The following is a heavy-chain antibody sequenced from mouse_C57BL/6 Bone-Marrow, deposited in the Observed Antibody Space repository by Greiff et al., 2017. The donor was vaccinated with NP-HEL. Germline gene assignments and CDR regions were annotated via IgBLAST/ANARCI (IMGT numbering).Heavy chain of an antibody. J-gene: IGHJ4*01. Sequence: VKLVESGPGLVAPSQSLSITCTVSGFSLTSYGVHWVRQPPGKGLEWLVVIWSDGSTTYNSALKSRLSISKDNSKSQVFLKMNSLQTDDTAMYYCARVHYYGSREGAMDYWGQGTSVTVSS. CDR2: IWSDGST. CDR1: GFSLTSYG. D-gene: IGHD1-1*01. CDR3: ARVHYYGSREGAMDY. V-gene: IGHV2-6*03.